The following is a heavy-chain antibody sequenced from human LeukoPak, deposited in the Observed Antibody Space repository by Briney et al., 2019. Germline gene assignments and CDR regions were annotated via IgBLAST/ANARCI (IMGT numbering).Heavy chain of an antibody. CDR2: IYYSGST. Sequence: KPSETLSLTCTVSGGSISSYYWSWIRQPPGKGLEWIGYIYYSGSTNYNPSLKSRVTISVDTPKNQFSLKLSSVTAADTAVYYCARGFLREGAFDIWGQGTMVTVSS. D-gene: IGHD2/OR15-2a*01. J-gene: IGHJ3*02. CDR1: GGSISSYY. CDR3: ARGFLREGAFDI. V-gene: IGHV4-59*01.